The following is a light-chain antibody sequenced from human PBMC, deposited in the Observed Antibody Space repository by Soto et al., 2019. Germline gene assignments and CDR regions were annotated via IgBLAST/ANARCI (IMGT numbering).Light chain of an antibody. CDR3: QSYDSSLSSWV. CDR2: SNN. J-gene: IGLJ3*02. Sequence: QSVLTQPPSVSGATGQRVTISCTGASSNVGAGYDVHWYHQLPGTAPKLLIYSNNNRPSGVPDRFSGSKSGTSASLAITGLQTDDEADYYCQSYDSSLSSWVFGGGTKLTVL. CDR1: SSNVGAGYD. V-gene: IGLV1-40*01.